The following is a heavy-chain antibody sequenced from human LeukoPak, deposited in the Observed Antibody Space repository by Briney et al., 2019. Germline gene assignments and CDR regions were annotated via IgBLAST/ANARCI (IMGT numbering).Heavy chain of an antibody. CDR2: ISAYNGNT. Sequence: ASVKVSCKASGYTFTSYGISWVRQAPGQGLEWMGWISAYNGNTNYAQKLQGRVTMTTDTSTSTAYMELRSPRSDDTAVYYCARFAQDGIAVAGRYYYYYMDVWGKGTTVTVSS. CDR3: ARFAQDGIAVAGRYYYYYMDV. V-gene: IGHV1-18*01. D-gene: IGHD6-19*01. J-gene: IGHJ6*03. CDR1: GYTFTSYG.